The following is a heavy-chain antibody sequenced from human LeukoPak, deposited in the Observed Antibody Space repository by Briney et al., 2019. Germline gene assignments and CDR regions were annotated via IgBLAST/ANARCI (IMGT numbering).Heavy chain of an antibody. V-gene: IGHV3-23*01. CDR3: ANGRGPNTGPTLDY. CDR1: GLTFSICS. J-gene: IGHJ4*02. CDR2: ISGSGGNT. Sequence: GGSLRLSCAASGLTFSICSMTWVRQAPGKGLEWVSCISGSGGNTYYADSVKGRFTISRDNSKNTLYLQLNSLRAEDTAIYYCANGRGPNTGPTLDYWGQGTLVTVSS. D-gene: IGHD2-15*01.